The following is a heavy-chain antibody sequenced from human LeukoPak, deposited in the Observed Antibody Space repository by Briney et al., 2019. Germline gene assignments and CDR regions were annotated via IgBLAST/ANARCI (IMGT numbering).Heavy chain of an antibody. CDR3: ARVSSLRYFDWLSYYYGMDV. Sequence: ASVKVSCKASGYTFTSYDINWVRQATGQGLEWMGWMNPNSGNTGYAQKFQGRVTMTRNTSISTAYMELSSLRSEDTAVYYCARVSSLRYFDWLSYYYGMDVWGQGTTVTVSS. V-gene: IGHV1-8*01. J-gene: IGHJ6*02. CDR2: MNPNSGNT. CDR1: GYTFTSYD. D-gene: IGHD3-9*01.